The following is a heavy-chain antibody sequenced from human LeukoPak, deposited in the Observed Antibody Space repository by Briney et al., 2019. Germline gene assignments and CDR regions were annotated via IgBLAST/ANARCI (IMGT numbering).Heavy chain of an antibody. D-gene: IGHD3-9*01. J-gene: IGHJ5*02. CDR2: IYTSGST. V-gene: IGHV4-4*07. CDR3: ARSVRGLTGYYNWFDP. CDR1: GGSISSYY. Sequence: SETLSLTCTVSGGSISSYYGSWIRQPAGKGLEWIGRIYTSGSTNYNPSLKSRVTMSVPPSKPQFSLKLSSVTAADTAVYYCARSVRGLTGYYNWFDPWGQGTLVTVSS.